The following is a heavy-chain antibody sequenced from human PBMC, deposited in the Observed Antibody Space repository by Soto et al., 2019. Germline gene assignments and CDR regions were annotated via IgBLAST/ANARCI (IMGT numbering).Heavy chain of an antibody. CDR2: IWYDGSNK. Sequence: GGSLRLSCAASGFTVSSYGMHWVRQAPGKGLEWVAVIWYDGSNKYYADSVKGRFTISRDNSKNTLYLQMNSLRAEDTAVYYCARGDSYSSSWYFMDVWGQGTTVTVSS. V-gene: IGHV3-33*08. CDR1: GFTVSSYG. D-gene: IGHD6-13*01. J-gene: IGHJ6*02. CDR3: ARGDSYSSSWYFMDV.